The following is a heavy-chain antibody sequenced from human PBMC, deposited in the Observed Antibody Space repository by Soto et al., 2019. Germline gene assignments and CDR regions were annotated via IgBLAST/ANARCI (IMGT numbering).Heavy chain of an antibody. CDR3: ARYGYSYGYYYYYGMDV. CDR2: IYPGDSDT. CDR1: GYSFTSYW. J-gene: IGHJ6*02. Sequence: GESLKISCKGSGYSFTSYWIGWVRQMPGKGLEWMGIIYPGDSDTRYSPSFQGQVTISADKSISTAYLQWSSLKASDTAMYYCARYGYSYGYYYYYGMDVWGQGTTVTVSS. V-gene: IGHV5-51*01. D-gene: IGHD5-18*01.